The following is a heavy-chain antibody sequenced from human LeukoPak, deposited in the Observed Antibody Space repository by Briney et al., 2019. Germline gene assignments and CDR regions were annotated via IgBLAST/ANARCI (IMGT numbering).Heavy chain of an antibody. Sequence: ASVKVSCKASGYTFTSYDINWVRQATGQGLEWMGWINPNSGGTNYAQKFQGWVTMTRDTSISTAYMELSRLRSDDTAVYYCAREMSLYYYYGMDVWGQGTTVTVSS. CDR3: AREMSLYYYYGMDV. CDR1: GYTFTSYD. V-gene: IGHV1-2*04. CDR2: INPNSGGT. J-gene: IGHJ6*02.